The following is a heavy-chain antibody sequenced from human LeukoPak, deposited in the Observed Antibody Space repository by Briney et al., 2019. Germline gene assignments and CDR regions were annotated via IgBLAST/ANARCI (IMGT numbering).Heavy chain of an antibody. CDR2: ITGSGGNT. V-gene: IGHV3-23*01. CDR3: AKRDSSGWYALDH. CDR1: GFIFSSYS. J-gene: IGHJ4*02. D-gene: IGHD6-19*01. Sequence: TGGSLRLSCAASGFIFSSYSMSWVRQAPGKGLEWVSVITGSGGNTYYADSVKGRFTISKDNSKNTVYLQMSSLRVDDTAVYYCAKRDSSGWYALDHWGQGILVTVSS.